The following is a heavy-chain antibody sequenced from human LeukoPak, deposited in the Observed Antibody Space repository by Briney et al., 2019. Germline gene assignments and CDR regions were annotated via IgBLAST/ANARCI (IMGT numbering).Heavy chain of an antibody. CDR2: INSDGSST. Sequence: GGSLRLSCAASGFTFSSYWMHWVRQAPGKGLVWVSRINSDGSSTNYADSVKGRFTISRDNAKNTLYLQMNSLRAEDTAVYYCARQEQSFRISSYFDYRGQGTLVTVSS. CDR3: ARQEQSFRISSYFDY. CDR1: GFTFSSYW. D-gene: IGHD6-13*01. J-gene: IGHJ4*02. V-gene: IGHV3-74*01.